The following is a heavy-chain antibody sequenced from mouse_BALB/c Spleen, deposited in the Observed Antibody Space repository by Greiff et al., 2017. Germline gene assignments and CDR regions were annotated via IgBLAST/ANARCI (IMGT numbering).Heavy chain of an antibody. V-gene: IGHV14-1*02. CDR1: GFNIKDYY. CDR2: IDPENGNT. J-gene: IGHJ3*01. Sequence: VQLQQSGAELVRPGALVKLSCKASGFNIKDYYMHWVKQRPEQGLEWIGWIDPENGNTIYDPKFQGKASITADTSSNTAYLQLSSLTSEDTAVYYCARDYGSSPFAYWGQGTLVTVSA. D-gene: IGHD1-1*01. CDR3: ARDYGSSPFAY.